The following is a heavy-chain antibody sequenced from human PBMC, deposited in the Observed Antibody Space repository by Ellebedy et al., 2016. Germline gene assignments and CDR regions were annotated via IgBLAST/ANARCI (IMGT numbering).Heavy chain of an antibody. Sequence: GESLKISXAASGFTFSSYAMHWVRQAPGKGLEWVAVVSYDGTVQYYTDSVKGRFTVSKDNPRNTLYLQMNGLRTEDTAVYYCARDPIIGDQKWYFDLWGRGIQVTVSS. V-gene: IGHV3-30-3*01. D-gene: IGHD7-27*01. CDR2: VSYDGTVQ. J-gene: IGHJ2*01. CDR3: ARDPIIGDQKWYFDL. CDR1: GFTFSSYA.